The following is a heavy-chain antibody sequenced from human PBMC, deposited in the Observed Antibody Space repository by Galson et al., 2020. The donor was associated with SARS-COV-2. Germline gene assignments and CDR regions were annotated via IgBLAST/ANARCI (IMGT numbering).Heavy chain of an antibody. Sequence: RESLRLSCAASGFTFSNYYMSWIRQAPGKGLEWVSYISSSGSTIYYADSVKGRFTISRDNAKNSLYLQMNSLRAEDTAVYYCARYGHSPQLVRRPYDLYYYMDVWGKGTPVTVCS. CDR3: ARYGHSPQLVRRPYDLYYYMDV. CDR2: ISSSGSTI. CDR1: GFTFSNYY. D-gene: IGHD6-13*01. J-gene: IGHJ6*03. V-gene: IGHV3-11*01.